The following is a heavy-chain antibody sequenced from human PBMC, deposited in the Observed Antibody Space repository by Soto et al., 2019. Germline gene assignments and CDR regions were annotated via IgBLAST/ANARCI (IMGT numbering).Heavy chain of an antibody. V-gene: IGHV3-30-3*01. CDR3: ARPYSSGWYGDLDY. CDR1: GFTFSSYA. D-gene: IGHD6-19*01. Sequence: GGSLRLSCTASGFTFSSYAMHWVRQAPGKGLEWVAVISYDGSNKYYADSVKGRFTIPRDNSKNTMYLQMNSLRVEDTAVYYCARPYSSGWYGDLDYWGQGTLVTVSS. CDR2: ISYDGSNK. J-gene: IGHJ4*02.